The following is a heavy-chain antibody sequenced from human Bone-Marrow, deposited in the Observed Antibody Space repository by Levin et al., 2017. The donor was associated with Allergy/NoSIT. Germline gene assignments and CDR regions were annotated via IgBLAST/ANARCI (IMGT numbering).Heavy chain of an antibody. CDR3: ARDRTYRGSGSFDH. CDR1: GFTFTNYA. V-gene: IGHV3-23*01. Sequence: PGGSLRLSCEASGFTFTNYAMSWVRQAPGKGLEWVAGVSGSGGNIDYADSVKGRFTIPRDNSRNSLYLQMKSVRAEDTGLYYCARDRTYRGSGSFDHWGRGILVTVSS. D-gene: IGHD3-10*01. CDR2: VSGSGGNI. J-gene: IGHJ4*02.